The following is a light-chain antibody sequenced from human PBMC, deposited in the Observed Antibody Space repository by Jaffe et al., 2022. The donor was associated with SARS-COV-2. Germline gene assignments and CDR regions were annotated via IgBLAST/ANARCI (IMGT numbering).Light chain of an antibody. CDR1: QSVSSS. CDR3: QQSYSTPRT. Sequence: DIQMTHSPSSLSASVGDRVTITCRASQSVSSSLNWYQHKPGKAPKLLIYAASSLQSGVPSRFSGSGSGTDFTLTISSLQPEDFATYYCQQSYSTPRTFGQGTKLDIK. CDR2: AAS. J-gene: IGKJ2*01. V-gene: IGKV1-39*01.